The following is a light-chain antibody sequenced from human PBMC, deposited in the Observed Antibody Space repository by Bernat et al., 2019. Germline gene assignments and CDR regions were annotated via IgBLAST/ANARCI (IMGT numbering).Light chain of an antibody. V-gene: IGKV1-39*01. CDR1: QSISRY. J-gene: IGKJ3*01. CDR2: TAS. Sequence: DIQMTQSPSSLSASVGDRVTITCRASQSISRYLNWYQQKRGKAPKVLIYTASSLYSGVPSRFSGSGSGTDFTLTISSLQPEDFATYYCQQTYSTPFTFGPGTKVDIK. CDR3: QQTYSTPFT.